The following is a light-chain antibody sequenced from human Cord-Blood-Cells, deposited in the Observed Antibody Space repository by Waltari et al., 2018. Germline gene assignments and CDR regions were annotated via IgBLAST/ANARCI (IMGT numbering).Light chain of an antibody. CDR2: EVS. CDR1: SSDVGGYHY. CDR3: SSYTSSWV. Sequence: QSALTQPASVPGSPGQSITISCTGTSSDVGGYHYVSWYQQHPGKAPKLMIYEVSNRPSGVSNRFSGSKSGNTASLTISGLQAEDEADYYCSSYTSSWVFGGGTKLTVL. V-gene: IGLV2-14*01. J-gene: IGLJ3*02.